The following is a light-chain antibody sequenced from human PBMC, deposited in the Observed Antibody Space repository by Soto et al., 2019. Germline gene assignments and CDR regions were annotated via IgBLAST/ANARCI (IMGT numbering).Light chain of an antibody. CDR2: EVS. V-gene: IGLV2-14*01. J-gene: IGLJ3*02. CDR1: SSDVGGYNY. Sequence: QYALTQPASVSGSPGQSITISCTGTSSDVGGYNYVSWYQQHPGKAPKLMIYEVSNRPSGVSNRFSGSKSGNTASLTISGLQAEDEADYSCSSYTSTSAWVFGGGTKLTVL. CDR3: SSYTSTSAWV.